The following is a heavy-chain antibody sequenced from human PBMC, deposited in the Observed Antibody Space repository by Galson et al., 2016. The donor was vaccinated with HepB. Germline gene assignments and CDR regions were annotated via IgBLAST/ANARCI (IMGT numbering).Heavy chain of an antibody. CDR1: GFTFSSYG. J-gene: IGHJ4*02. CDR2: ISHDGSNK. Sequence: SLRLSCAASGFTFSSYGVHWVRQAPGKGLEWVAVISHDGSNKYYVDSVKGRFTISRDNSKNTLYLQMNGLRADDTAVYYCVRSDYDYIWGSFRYSTQHFDCWGQGTLVTVSS. CDR3: VRSDYDYIWGSFRYSTQHFDC. V-gene: IGHV3-30*03. D-gene: IGHD3-16*02.